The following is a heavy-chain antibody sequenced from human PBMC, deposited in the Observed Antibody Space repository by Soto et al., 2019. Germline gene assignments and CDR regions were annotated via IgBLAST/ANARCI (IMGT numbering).Heavy chain of an antibody. V-gene: IGHV1-8*01. CDR3: ARGIAAGYDY. CDR1: GYTFTNYD. D-gene: IGHD6-13*01. J-gene: IGHJ4*02. CDR2: MSPNNGNT. Sequence: ASVKVSCKASGYTFTNYDINWVRQASGQGPEWMGWMSPNNGNTDYAQNYQGRVTMTRDTSISTAYMELSSLTSDDTAVYYCARGIAAGYDYWGQGTPVTVSS.